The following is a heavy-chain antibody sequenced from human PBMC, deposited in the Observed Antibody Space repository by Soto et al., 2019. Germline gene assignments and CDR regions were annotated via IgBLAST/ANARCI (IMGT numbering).Heavy chain of an antibody. CDR3: ARIFTWHYFDS. Sequence: PGGSLRLSCTASGFIFSTYWMTWVRQAPGKGLEWVATIKQDGTDKYYVDSVKGRFTISRDNAKNSLYLQMNSLRVEDTAVYYCARIFTWHYFDSWMQGTLVTVSS. J-gene: IGHJ4*02. V-gene: IGHV3-7*01. CDR1: GFIFSTYW. CDR2: IKQDGTDK. D-gene: IGHD3-10*01.